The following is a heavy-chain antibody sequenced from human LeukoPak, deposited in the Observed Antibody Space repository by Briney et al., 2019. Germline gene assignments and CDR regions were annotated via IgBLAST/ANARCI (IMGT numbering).Heavy chain of an antibody. Sequence: LGGSLRLSCEASGFTFNNYVMSWVRQAPGKGLEWVSSIIPSGGRTNYAESVKGRFTISRDNSKNTVDLQMNTLRAEDTAVYYCAKGEDGFEYYYYMDDWGKGTTVTVSS. CDR1: GFTFNNYV. V-gene: IGHV3-23*01. CDR3: AKGEDGFEYYYYMDD. CDR2: IIPSGGRT. D-gene: IGHD2/OR15-2a*01. J-gene: IGHJ6*03.